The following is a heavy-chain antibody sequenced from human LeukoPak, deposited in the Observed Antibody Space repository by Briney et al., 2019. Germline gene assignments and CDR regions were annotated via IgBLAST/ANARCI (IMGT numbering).Heavy chain of an antibody. CDR3: ARDLGGYGSFEN. J-gene: IGHJ4*02. CDR1: GGSISSGGYY. CDR2: IHYSGGT. V-gene: IGHV4-31*03. D-gene: IGHD5-12*01. Sequence: SETLSLICTVSGGSISSGGYYWSWIRQHPGKGPEWIGNIHYSGGTYCNPSLKSRATMSVDTSKMKLYLRLTSVTAAYKAVYYCARDLGGYGSFENWGQRTLVTV.